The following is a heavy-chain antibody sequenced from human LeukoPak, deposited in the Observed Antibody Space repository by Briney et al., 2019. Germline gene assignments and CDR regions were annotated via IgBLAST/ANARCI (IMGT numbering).Heavy chain of an antibody. CDR3: AKGAAAQGSFDY. Sequence: GGSLRLSCAASGFTFSQAWMSWVRQAPGKGLEWVALISYDGSNKYYVDSVKGRFTISRDNSKNTVFLQMNSLRVEDTAVYYCAKGAAAQGSFDYWGQGTLVTVSS. CDR1: GFTFSQAW. CDR2: ISYDGSNK. D-gene: IGHD2-2*01. J-gene: IGHJ4*02. V-gene: IGHV3-30*18.